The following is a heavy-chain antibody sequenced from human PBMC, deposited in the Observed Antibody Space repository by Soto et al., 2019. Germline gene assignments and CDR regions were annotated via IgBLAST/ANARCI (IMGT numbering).Heavy chain of an antibody. J-gene: IGHJ4*02. CDR3: AKTYYYDSSGYYNI. D-gene: IGHD3-22*01. Sequence: SVKVSCKASGGTFSSYAISWVRQAPGQGLEWMGGIIPIFGTANYAQKFQGRVTITADESTSTAYMELSSLRSEDTAVYYCAKTYYYDSSGYYNIWGQGTLVTVSS. V-gene: IGHV1-69*13. CDR1: GGTFSSYA. CDR2: IIPIFGTA.